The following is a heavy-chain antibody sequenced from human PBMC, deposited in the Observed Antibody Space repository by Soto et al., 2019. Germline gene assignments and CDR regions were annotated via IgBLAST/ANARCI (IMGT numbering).Heavy chain of an antibody. CDR3: ARVYPFGGNSDDY. CDR1: GGTFSSYA. CDR2: IIPIFGTA. V-gene: IGHV1-69*13. Sequence: SVKVSCKASGGTFSSYAISWVRQAPGQGLEWMGGIIPIFGTANYAQKFQGRVTITADESTSTAYMELSSLRSEDTAVYYCARVYPFGGNSDDYWGQGTLVTVS. D-gene: IGHD2-21*02. J-gene: IGHJ4*02.